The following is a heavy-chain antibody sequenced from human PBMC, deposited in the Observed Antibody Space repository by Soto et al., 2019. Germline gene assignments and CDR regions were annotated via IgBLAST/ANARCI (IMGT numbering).Heavy chain of an antibody. CDR1: GVSVSSGSYY. V-gene: IGHV4-61*01. D-gene: IGHD3-22*01. CDR3: ARVSIPYSYHTRGQYYFDY. J-gene: IGHJ4*02. Sequence: SETLSLTCTFSGVSVSSGSYYWSWIRQPPGMGLEWIGYIFYSGTTNYNPSLKSRVTMSLYTSKNQFSLQLSSVTAADTAVYYCARVSIPYSYHTRGQYYFDYWGQRTLVSVSS. CDR2: IFYSGTT.